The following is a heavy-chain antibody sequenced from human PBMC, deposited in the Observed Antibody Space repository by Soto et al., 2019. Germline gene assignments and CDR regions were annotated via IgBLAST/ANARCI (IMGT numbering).Heavy chain of an antibody. J-gene: IGHJ4*02. CDR2: INHSGST. CDR1: GGSFSGHY. Sequence: SETLSLTCAVYGGSFSGHYWSWIRQPPGKGLEWIGEINHSGSTNYNPSLKSRVTISVDTSKNQFSLKLSSVTAADTAVYYCARGLITMIVVAAPYFDYWGQGTLVTVSS. D-gene: IGHD3-22*01. CDR3: ARGLITMIVVAAPYFDY. V-gene: IGHV4-34*01.